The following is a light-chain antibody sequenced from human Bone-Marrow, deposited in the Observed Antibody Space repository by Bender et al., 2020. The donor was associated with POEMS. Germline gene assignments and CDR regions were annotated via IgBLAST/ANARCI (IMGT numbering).Light chain of an antibody. Sequence: QSALTQPASVSGSPGQSITLSCTGSDVGSYDLVSWYQQHPGTAPKLIIFEVTKRPSGVSSRFSGSKSGNTASLTISGLQSEDEADYYCCSYAGSSTFVVFGGGTKLTVL. CDR2: EVT. CDR1: DVGSYDL. CDR3: CSYAGSSTFVV. V-gene: IGLV2-23*02. J-gene: IGLJ2*01.